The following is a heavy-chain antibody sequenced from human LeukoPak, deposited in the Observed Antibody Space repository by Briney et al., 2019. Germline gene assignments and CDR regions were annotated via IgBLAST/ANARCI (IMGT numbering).Heavy chain of an antibody. Sequence: SETLSLTCAVSGVSFDAYYWSWVRQTPGKGLEWIGEINHSGYTNDSPSLKSRVTLSIDTSRKQFSLNLRSVTVADTGIYYCTRMTAGHDYWGQGTLVTVSS. J-gene: IGHJ4*02. D-gene: IGHD3-10*01. CDR2: INHSGYT. CDR3: TRMTAGHDY. V-gene: IGHV4-34*01. CDR1: GVSFDAYY.